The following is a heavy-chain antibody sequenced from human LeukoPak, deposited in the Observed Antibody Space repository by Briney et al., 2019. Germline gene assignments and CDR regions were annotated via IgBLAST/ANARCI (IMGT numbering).Heavy chain of an antibody. J-gene: IGHJ5*02. CDR2: IKSKTDGGTT. V-gene: IGHV3-15*01. D-gene: IGHD2-15*01. Sequence: GGSLRLSCAASGFTFSSYAMSWVRQAPGKGLEWVGRIKSKTDGGTTDYAAPVKGRFTISRDDSKNTLYLQMNSLKTEDTAVYYCTTWRYCSGGSCYLGWLDPWGQGTLVTVSS. CDR3: TTWRYCSGGSCYLGWLDP. CDR1: GFTFSSYA.